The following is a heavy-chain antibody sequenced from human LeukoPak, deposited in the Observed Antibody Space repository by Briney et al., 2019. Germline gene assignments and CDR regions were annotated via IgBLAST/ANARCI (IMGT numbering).Heavy chain of an antibody. V-gene: IGHV1-69*04. CDR3: AGGLWLQAYYYYGMDV. J-gene: IGHJ6*02. CDR1: GGTFSSYA. Sequence: SVKVSCKASGGTFSSYAISWVRQAPGQGLEWMGRIIPILGIANYAQKFQGRVTITADKSTSTAYMELSSLRSEDTAVYYCAGGLWLQAYYYYGMDVWGQGTTVTVSS. CDR2: IIPILGIA. D-gene: IGHD5-18*01.